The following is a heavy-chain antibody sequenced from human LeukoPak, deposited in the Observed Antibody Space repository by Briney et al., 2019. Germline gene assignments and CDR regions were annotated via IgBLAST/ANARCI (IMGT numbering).Heavy chain of an antibody. CDR2: IFPIDSDT. CDR1: GYSFSSDW. Sequence: GESLKISCKASGYSFSSDWIAWVREMPGKGLEWMGIIFPIDSDTTYSPSFQGQVTISADKSISTAYLQWSSLKASDTAMYYCTRGCSGGSCSRDAMDVGGPGTMVTVSS. V-gene: IGHV5-51*01. CDR3: TRGCSGGSCSRDAMDV. J-gene: IGHJ6*02. D-gene: IGHD2-15*01.